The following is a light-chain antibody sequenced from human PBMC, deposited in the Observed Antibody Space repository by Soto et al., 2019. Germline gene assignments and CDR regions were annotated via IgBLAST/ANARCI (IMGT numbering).Light chain of an antibody. CDR1: QSVGSN. CDR3: QQYNNWPPVN. CDR2: GAS. Sequence: EIVMTQSPATLSVSPGERATLSCRASQSVGSNLAWYQQKAGQAPRLLIYGASTRATGIPARFSGSGSGTEFTLTIRSLQSEDFALYYCQQYNNWPPVNFGQGTRLEIK. V-gene: IGKV3-15*01. J-gene: IGKJ5*01.